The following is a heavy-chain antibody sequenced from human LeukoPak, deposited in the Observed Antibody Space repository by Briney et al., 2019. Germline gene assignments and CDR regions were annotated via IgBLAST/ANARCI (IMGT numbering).Heavy chain of an antibody. CDR1: GYSISSGYY. CDR3: ARSIGDIVATISLGHDNWFDP. J-gene: IGHJ5*02. CDR2: IFYSGRT. V-gene: IGHV4-38-2*01. Sequence: SETLSLTCAVSGYSISSGYYWGWIRQPPGKGLEWIGNIFYSGRTYYTPSLKSRVTISIDTSKNQFSLRLNSVTAADTAVYYCARSIGDIVATISLGHDNWFDPWGQGTLVTVSS. D-gene: IGHD5-12*01.